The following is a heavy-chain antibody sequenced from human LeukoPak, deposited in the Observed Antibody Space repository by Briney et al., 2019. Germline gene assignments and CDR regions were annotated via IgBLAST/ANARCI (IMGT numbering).Heavy chain of an antibody. CDR3: ARGRRDPPDS. CDR2: INPKSGAT. CDR1: GYSFIAYY. Sequence: GASVKVSCKASGYSFIAYYIQWVRQAPGQGLEWMGWINPKSGATNFPQKSQGRLTMTRDTSISTVNMELTRLTSDDPAVYYCARGRRDPPDSWGQGTLVTVSS. J-gene: IGHJ4*02. V-gene: IGHV1-2*02.